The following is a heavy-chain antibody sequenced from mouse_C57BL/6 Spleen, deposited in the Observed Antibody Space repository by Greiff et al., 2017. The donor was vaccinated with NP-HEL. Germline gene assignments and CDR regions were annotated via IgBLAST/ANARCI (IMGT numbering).Heavy chain of an antibody. Sequence: VQLQQSGPELVKPGASVKISCKASGYAFSSSWMNWVKQRPGKGLEWIGRIYPGDGDTNYNGKFKGKATLTADKSSSTAYMQLSSLTSEDSAVYCCARGGYYGHWYFDVWGTGTTVTVSS. CDR1: GYAFSSSW. J-gene: IGHJ1*03. D-gene: IGHD1-1*01. CDR3: ARGGYYGHWYFDV. CDR2: IYPGDGDT. V-gene: IGHV1-82*01.